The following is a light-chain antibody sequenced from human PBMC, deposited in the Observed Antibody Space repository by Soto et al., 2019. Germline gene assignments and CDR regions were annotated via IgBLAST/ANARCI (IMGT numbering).Light chain of an antibody. J-gene: IGLJ3*02. CDR3: CSYAGSSAWV. CDR1: SSDVGSYNL. Sequence: QSALTQPASVSGSPGQSITISCTGTSSDVGSYNLVSWYQQHPGKAPKLMIYEGSKRPSGVSNRFSGSKSGNTASLTISGLQAEYEADYYCCSYAGSSAWVFGGGAKLIVL. V-gene: IGLV2-23*01. CDR2: EGS.